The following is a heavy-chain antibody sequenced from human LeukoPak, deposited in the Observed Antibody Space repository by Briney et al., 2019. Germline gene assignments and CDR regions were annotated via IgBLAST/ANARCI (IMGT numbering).Heavy chain of an antibody. CDR1: GGTFSSYA. D-gene: IGHD3-10*01. Sequence: SVKVSCKVSGGTFSSYAISWVRQAPGQGLEWMGRIIPILGIANYAQKFQGRVTSTADKSTSTAYMELSSLRSEDTAVYYCASGLTGYYGMDVWGQGTTVTVSS. V-gene: IGHV1-69*04. CDR3: ASGLTGYYGMDV. J-gene: IGHJ6*02. CDR2: IIPILGIA.